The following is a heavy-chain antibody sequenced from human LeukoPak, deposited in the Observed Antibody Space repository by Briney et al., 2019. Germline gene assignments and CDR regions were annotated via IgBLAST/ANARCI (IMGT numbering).Heavy chain of an antibody. Sequence: SETLSLTCSVSGGSISGFYWSWIRQPPGKGLEWIAFIYNSEIMNYNPSLKSRVTISVDTSKNEFSLKLSSVTAADTAVYYCARGGTGSYFYWGQGTLVTVSS. D-gene: IGHD2/OR15-2a*01. J-gene: IGHJ4*02. CDR2: IYNSEIM. CDR3: ARGGTGSYFY. CDR1: GGSISGFY. V-gene: IGHV4-59*01.